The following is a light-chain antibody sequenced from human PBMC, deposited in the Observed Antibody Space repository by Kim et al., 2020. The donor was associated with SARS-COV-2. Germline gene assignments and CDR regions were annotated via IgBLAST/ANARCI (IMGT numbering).Light chain of an antibody. Sequence: DIQMTQSPSTLSASAGDRVSITFRARQGISTWLAWYRQKPGKAHNLLIYKASTLETGVPSRFSGSGSGTEFTLTISSLQPDDFPTYYCEKLKSYRYTLGEGTKLGI. CDR1: QGISTW. CDR2: KAS. J-gene: IGKJ2*01. CDR3: EKLKSYRYT. V-gene: IGKV1-5*03.